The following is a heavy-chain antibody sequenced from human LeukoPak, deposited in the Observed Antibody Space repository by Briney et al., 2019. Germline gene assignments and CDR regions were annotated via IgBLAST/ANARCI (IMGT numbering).Heavy chain of an antibody. V-gene: IGHV3-7*01. J-gene: IGHJ4*02. Sequence: PGGSLRLSCAAFAFTFSSYWMSWVRQAPGKGLEWVANIKQDGSGKYYVDSVKGRFTISRDNAKNSLYLQMNSLRAEDTAVYYCATGPGYSSSWWGQGTLVTVSS. D-gene: IGHD6-13*01. CDR2: IKQDGSGK. CDR1: AFTFSSYW. CDR3: ATGPGYSSSW.